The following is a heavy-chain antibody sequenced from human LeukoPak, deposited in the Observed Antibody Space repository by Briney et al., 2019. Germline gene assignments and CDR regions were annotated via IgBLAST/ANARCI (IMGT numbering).Heavy chain of an antibody. Sequence: PSETLSLTCAVSGYSISSGYYWGWIRQPPGNGLEWIGSKQRGGSTYYNPSLESRVTISIDTSMNQLSLRLSSVTAADTTDTAVYYCARSWNFGRAVEAFDIWGQGIMVTVSS. CDR1: GYSISSGYY. D-gene: IGHD1-1*01. J-gene: IGHJ3*02. V-gene: IGHV4-38-2*01. CDR2: KQRGGST. CDR3: ARSWNFGRAVEAFDI.